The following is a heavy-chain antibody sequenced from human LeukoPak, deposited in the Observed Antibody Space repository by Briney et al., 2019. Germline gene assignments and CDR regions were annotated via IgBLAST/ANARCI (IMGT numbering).Heavy chain of an antibody. CDR1: GGSVSSTSNY. D-gene: IGHD5-12*01. J-gene: IGHJ4*02. CDR2: IYYSGST. V-gene: IGHV4-39*07. Sequence: SETLSLTCTVSGGSVSSTSNYWGWVRQSPGKGLEWIGSIYYSGSTFYNPSLKSRVTISVDTSKNQFSLQLSSVTAADTAVYYCAIPREGLRNLRAFDYWGQGTLVTVSS. CDR3: AIPREGLRNLRAFDY.